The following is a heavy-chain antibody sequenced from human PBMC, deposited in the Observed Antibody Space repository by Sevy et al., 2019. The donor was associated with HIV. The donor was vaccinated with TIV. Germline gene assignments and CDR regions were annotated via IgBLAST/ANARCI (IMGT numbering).Heavy chain of an antibody. J-gene: IGHJ4*02. D-gene: IGHD2-15*01. CDR1: GFIFNTYA. CDR2: ISYDGINK. Sequence: GGSLRLSCAASGFIFNTYAMHWVRQAPGKGLEWVAVISYDGINKYYADSVKGRFTISRDNSRNTLDLQMNSLRSEDTALYYFASTGYCTGGSCYSSFGYWGQGTLVTVSS. V-gene: IGHV3-30-3*01. CDR3: ASTGYCTGGSCYSSFGY.